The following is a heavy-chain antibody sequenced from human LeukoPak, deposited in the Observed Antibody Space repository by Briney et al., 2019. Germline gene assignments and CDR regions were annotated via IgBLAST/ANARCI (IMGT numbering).Heavy chain of an antibody. CDR1: GYSFTSYW. CDR2: IYPGDSDT. CDR3: ARARSGYSGYGPFDY. J-gene: IGHJ4*02. D-gene: IGHD5-12*01. Sequence: RGESLKISCKGCGYSFTSYWIGWVRQMPGKGLEWMGIIYPGDSDTRYSPSFQGQVTISADKSISTAYLQWSSLKASDTAMYYCARARSGYSGYGPFDYWGQGTLVTVSS. V-gene: IGHV5-51*01.